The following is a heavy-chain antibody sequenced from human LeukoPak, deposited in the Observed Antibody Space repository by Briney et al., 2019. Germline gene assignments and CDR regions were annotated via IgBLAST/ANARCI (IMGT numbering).Heavy chain of an antibody. D-gene: IGHD2-2*01. Sequence: SETLSLTCTVSGGSISGYYWSWIRQPPGKGLEWIGEINHSGSTNYNPSLKSRVTISVDTSKNQFSLKLSSVTAADTAVYYCALGDVVVPAANWGQGTLVTVSS. CDR3: ALGDVVVPAAN. J-gene: IGHJ4*02. V-gene: IGHV4-34*01. CDR1: GGSISGYY. CDR2: INHSGST.